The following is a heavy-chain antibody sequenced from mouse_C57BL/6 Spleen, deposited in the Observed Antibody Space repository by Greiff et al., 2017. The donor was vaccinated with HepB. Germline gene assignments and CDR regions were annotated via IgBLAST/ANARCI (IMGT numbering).Heavy chain of an antibody. V-gene: IGHV5-9-1*02. CDR3: TRDGDYDGFAY. D-gene: IGHD2-4*01. CDR2: ISSGGDYI. J-gene: IGHJ3*01. Sequence: EVQVVESGAGLVKPGGSLKLSCAASGFTFSSYAMSWVRQTPEKRLEWVAYISSGGDYIYYADTVKGRFTISRDNARNTLYLQMSSLKSEDTAMYYCTRDGDYDGFAYWGQGTLVTVSA. CDR1: GFTFSSYA.